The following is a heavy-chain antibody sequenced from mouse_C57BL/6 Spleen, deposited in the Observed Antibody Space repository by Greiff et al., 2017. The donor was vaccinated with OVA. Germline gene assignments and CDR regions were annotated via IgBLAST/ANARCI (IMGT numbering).Heavy chain of an antibody. D-gene: IGHD1-1*01. CDR1: GYTFTEYT. J-gene: IGHJ1*03. CDR2: FYPGSGSI. V-gene: IGHV1-62-2*01. CDR3: ARHEDPDYGSSYGYFEV. Sequence: QVQLKQSGAELVKPGASVKLSCKASGYTFTEYTIHWVKQRSGQGLEWIGWFYPGSGSIKYNEKFKDKATLTADKSSSTVYMELSRLTSEDSAVYFCARHEDPDYGSSYGYFEVWGTGTTVTVAS.